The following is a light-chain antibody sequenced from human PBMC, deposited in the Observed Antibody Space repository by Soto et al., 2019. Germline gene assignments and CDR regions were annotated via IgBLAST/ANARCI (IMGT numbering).Light chain of an antibody. V-gene: IGLV7-43*01. Sequence: QTVVTQEPSLTVSPGGTVTLTCASSTGAVTSGYYPNWFQQKPGQAPRALIYSTTNTHSWTPARFSGSLLVGKAALTLSGVQPEDEAEYYCLLYYGGAWVFGGGTKVTVL. CDR1: TGAVTSGYY. J-gene: IGLJ3*02. CDR2: STT. CDR3: LLYYGGAWV.